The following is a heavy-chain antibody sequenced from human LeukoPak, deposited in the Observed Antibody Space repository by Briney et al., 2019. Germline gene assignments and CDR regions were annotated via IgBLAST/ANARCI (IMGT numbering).Heavy chain of an antibody. V-gene: IGHV1-2*02. CDR2: INPNSGGT. CDR1: GYTFNGHH. CDR3: ARGIYNDY. D-gene: IGHD3-10*01. Sequence: ASVKVSCKASGYTFNGHHIHWVRRAPGQGLEWMGWINPNSGGTSYAQNFQGRVTMTRDTSISTAYMELLRLRSDDTAVYYCARGIYNDYWGQGTLVTVSS. J-gene: IGHJ4*02.